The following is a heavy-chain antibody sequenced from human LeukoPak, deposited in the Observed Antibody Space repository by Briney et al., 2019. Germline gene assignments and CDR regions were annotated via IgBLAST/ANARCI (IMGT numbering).Heavy chain of an antibody. CDR2: ISAYNGNT. J-gene: IGHJ4*02. D-gene: IGHD2-2*01. CDR1: GYTSTSYG. CDR3: ARDGRGYCSSTSCYAPSRGDY. V-gene: IGHV1-18*01. Sequence: ASVKVSCKASGYTSTSYGISWVRQAPGQGLEWMGWISAYNGNTNYAQKFQGRVTMTTDTSTSTAYMELRSLRSDDTAVYYCARDGRGYCSSTSCYAPSRGDYWGQGTLVTVSS.